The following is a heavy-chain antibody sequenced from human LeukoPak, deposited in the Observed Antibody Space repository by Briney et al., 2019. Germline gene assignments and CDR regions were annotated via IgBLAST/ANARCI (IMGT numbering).Heavy chain of an antibody. Sequence: GRSLRLSCTASGFTFGDYAMSWFRQAPGKGLEWVGFIRSKAYGGTTEYAASVKGRFTIPRDDSKSIAYLQMNSLKTEDTAVYYCTRDQGGYGDYGDYWGQGTLVTVSS. D-gene: IGHD4-17*01. CDR1: GFTFGDYA. CDR2: IRSKAYGGTT. V-gene: IGHV3-49*03. J-gene: IGHJ4*02. CDR3: TRDQGGYGDYGDY.